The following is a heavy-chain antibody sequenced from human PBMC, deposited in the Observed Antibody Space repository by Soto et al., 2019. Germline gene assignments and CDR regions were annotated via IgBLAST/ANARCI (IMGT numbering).Heavy chain of an antibody. Sequence: SGPTLVNPTQTLTLTCTFSGFSLSTSGVGVGWIRQPPGKALEWLALIYWDDDKRYSPSLKSRLTITKDTSKNQVVLTMTNMDPVDTATYYCARTHYDILTGYLYFDYWGQGTLVTVSS. CDR2: IYWDDDK. V-gene: IGHV2-5*02. CDR3: ARTHYDILTGYLYFDY. D-gene: IGHD3-9*01. CDR1: GFSLSTSGVG. J-gene: IGHJ4*02.